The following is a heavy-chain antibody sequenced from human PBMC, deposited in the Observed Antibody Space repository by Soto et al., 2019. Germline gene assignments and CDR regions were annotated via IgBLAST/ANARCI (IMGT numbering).Heavy chain of an antibody. CDR2: ISYDGSNK. Sequence: GGSLRLSCAASGFTFSSYAMHWVRQAPGKGLEWVAVISYDGSNKYYADSVKGRFTISRDNSKNTLYLQMNSLRAEDTAVYYCARDNNGDYVFDYWGQGTLVTVSS. J-gene: IGHJ4*02. CDR1: GFTFSSYA. D-gene: IGHD4-17*01. CDR3: ARDNNGDYVFDY. V-gene: IGHV3-30-3*01.